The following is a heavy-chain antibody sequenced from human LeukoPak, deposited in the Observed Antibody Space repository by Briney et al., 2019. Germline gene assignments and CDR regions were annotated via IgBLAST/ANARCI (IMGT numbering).Heavy chain of an antibody. CDR2: INHSGST. V-gene: IGHV4-34*01. D-gene: IGHD3-10*01. CDR3: ARWYYYGSGSSQ. CDR1: GGSFSGYY. Sequence: SETLSLTCAVYGGSFSGYYWSCILQPPGKGLQWIGEINHSGSTNYNPSLKSRVTISVDTSKNQFSLKLSSVTAADTAVYYCARWYYYGSGSSQWGQGTLVTVSS. J-gene: IGHJ4*02.